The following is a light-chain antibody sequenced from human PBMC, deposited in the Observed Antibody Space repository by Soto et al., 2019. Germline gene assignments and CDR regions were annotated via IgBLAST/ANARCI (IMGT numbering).Light chain of an antibody. CDR3: QQYNNWPWT. CDR2: GAS. Sequence: EIVMPQSPATLSVSPGERDTLSCRASQSVSSNLAWYQQKPGQAPRLLIYGASTRATGIPARFSGSGSGTEFTHPISSMQSEDFAVYYCQQYNNWPWTFGQGTKVEIK. V-gene: IGKV3-15*01. J-gene: IGKJ1*01. CDR1: QSVSSN.